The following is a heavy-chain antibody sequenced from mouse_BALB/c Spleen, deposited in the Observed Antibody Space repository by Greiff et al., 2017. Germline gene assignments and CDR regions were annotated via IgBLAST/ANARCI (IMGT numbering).Heavy chain of an antibody. CDR3: ERSSYDGFAY. V-gene: IGHV5-17*02. CDR1: GFTFSSFG. CDR2: ISSGSSTI. D-gene: IGHD2-3*01. Sequence: EVHLVESGGGLVQPGGSRKLSCAASGFTFSSFGLHWVRQAPEKGLEWVAYISSGSSTIYYADTVKGRFTISRDNPKNTLFMQITSLRSEDTAMYYCERSSYDGFAYWGQGTLVAVAA. J-gene: IGHJ3*01.